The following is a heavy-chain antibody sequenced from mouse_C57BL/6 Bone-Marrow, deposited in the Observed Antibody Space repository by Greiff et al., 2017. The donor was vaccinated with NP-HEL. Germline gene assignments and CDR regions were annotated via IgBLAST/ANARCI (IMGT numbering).Heavy chain of an antibody. Sequence: EVQVVESGGGLVKPGGSLKLSCAASGFTFSSYTMSWVRQTPEKRLEWVATISGGGGNTYYPDSVKGRFTISRDNAKNTLYLQMSSLRSEDTALYYCARHDGNFHAMDYWGQGTSVTVSS. D-gene: IGHD2-1*01. J-gene: IGHJ4*01. CDR3: ARHDGNFHAMDY. V-gene: IGHV5-9*01. CDR2: ISGGGGNT. CDR1: GFTFSSYT.